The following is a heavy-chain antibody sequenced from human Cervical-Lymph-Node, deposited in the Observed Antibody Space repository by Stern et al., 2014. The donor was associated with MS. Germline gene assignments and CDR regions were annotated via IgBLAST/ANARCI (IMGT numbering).Heavy chain of an antibody. J-gene: IGHJ4*02. CDR1: GFSLNNARLG. Sequence: QVTLRESGPVLVKPTETLTLTCTVSGFSLNNARLGVSWIRQPPGKAPEWLSNIFSNDEKSSSPSLNSRLTNSKDASKSQVVLTMSNLDPVDTAIYYCTRMSSRGLYYFDHWGQGTLVAVSS. V-gene: IGHV2-26*01. D-gene: IGHD2-15*01. CDR3: TRMSSRGLYYFDH. CDR2: IFSNDEK.